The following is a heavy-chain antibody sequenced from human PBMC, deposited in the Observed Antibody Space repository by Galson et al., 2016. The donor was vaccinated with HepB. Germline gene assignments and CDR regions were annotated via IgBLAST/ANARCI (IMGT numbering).Heavy chain of an antibody. V-gene: IGHV1-69*13. CDR3: ARGGNFWSGYYTDYYYGMDV. CDR2: IIPIFGTA. J-gene: IGHJ6*02. D-gene: IGHD3-3*01. CDR1: GGTFSNYA. Sequence: SVKVSCKASGGTFSNYAISWVRQAPGQGLEWMGGIIPIFGTANYAQKFQGRVTITADESTSTAYMELSSLRSEDTAMYYCARGGNFWSGYYTDYYYGMDVWGQGTTLTVSS.